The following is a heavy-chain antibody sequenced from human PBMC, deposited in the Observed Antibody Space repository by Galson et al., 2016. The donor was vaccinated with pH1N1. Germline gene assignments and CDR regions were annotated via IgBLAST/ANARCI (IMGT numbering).Heavy chain of an antibody. CDR2: INHRGYT. CDR3: ARPYGGGY. J-gene: IGHJ4*02. D-gene: IGHD4-23*01. Sequence: GKGLEWIASINHRGYTHYNPSLRSRVTISMDVAKNQFFLEMRSVSAADTAVYYCARPYGGGYWGQGTRVTVSS. V-gene: IGHV4-38-2*01.